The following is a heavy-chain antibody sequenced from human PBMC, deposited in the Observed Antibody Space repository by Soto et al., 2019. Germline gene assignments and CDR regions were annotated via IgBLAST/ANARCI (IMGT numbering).Heavy chain of an antibody. D-gene: IGHD4-17*01. Sequence: PSETLSLTCTVSGGSISSYYWSWIRQPPGKGLEWIGYVYYSGSTNYNPSLKSRVTISVDTSKNQFSLKLSSVTAADTAVYYCARGNYGDYGRYYYMDVWGKGTTVTVSS. CDR1: GGSISSYY. CDR3: ARGNYGDYGRYYYMDV. J-gene: IGHJ6*03. CDR2: VYYSGST. V-gene: IGHV4-59*01.